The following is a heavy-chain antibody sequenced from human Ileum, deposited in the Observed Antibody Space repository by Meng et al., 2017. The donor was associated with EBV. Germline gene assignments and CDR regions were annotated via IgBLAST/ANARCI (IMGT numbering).Heavy chain of an antibody. Sequence: QLQLQGPGPGLVNPSGTLSLTCAVSGGSISVINWWSWVRQSPEKGLEWIGEMSDSGITHYNPSLKSRVTISADKSNNQFSLKLTSVTSADTAVYFCAKNGEKYFEYWGQGTLVTVSS. CDR1: GGSISVINW. CDR2: MSDSGIT. CDR3: AKNGEKYFEY. J-gene: IGHJ4*02. V-gene: IGHV4-4*02.